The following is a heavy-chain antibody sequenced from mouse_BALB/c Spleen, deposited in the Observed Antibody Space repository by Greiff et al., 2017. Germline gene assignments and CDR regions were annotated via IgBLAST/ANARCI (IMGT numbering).Heavy chain of an antibody. Sequence: EVKLVESGPGLVKPSQSLSLTCTVTGYSITSDYAWNWIRQFPGNKLEWMGYISYSGSTSYNPSLKSRISITRDTSKNQFFLQLNSVTTEDTATYYCARGDDGFAYWGQGTLVTVSA. V-gene: IGHV3-2*02. CDR2: ISYSGST. J-gene: IGHJ3*01. D-gene: IGHD2-12*01. CDR1: GYSITSDYA. CDR3: ARGDDGFAY.